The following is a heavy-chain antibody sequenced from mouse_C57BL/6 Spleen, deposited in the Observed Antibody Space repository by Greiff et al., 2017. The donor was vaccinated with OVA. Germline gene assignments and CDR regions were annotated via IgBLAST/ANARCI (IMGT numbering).Heavy chain of an antibody. Sequence: EVKLQQSGPELVKPGASVKISCKASGYSFTGYYMNWVKQSPEKSLEWIGEINPSTGGTTYNQKFKAKATLTVDKSSSTAYMQLKSLTSEDSAVYYCARNLITTVVEDWYFDVWGTGTTVTVSS. V-gene: IGHV1-42*01. CDR1: GYSFTGYY. D-gene: IGHD1-1*01. CDR3: ARNLITTVVEDWYFDV. CDR2: INPSTGGT. J-gene: IGHJ1*03.